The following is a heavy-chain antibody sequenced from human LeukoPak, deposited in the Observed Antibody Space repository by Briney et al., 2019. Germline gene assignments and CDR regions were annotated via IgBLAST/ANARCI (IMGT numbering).Heavy chain of an antibody. CDR1: GDSISSGAYY. CDR2: IYYTGIT. Sequence: PSETLSLTCTVSGDSISSGAYYWGWLRQPPGKGQEWTGSIYYTGITYYNSALKSRTTISADTSKNLFSLMLSSVTAAVAALYYCAISGATTVTTGGGSWFDLWGEGTLVTVSS. D-gene: IGHD4-17*01. CDR3: AISGATTVTTGGGSWFDL. V-gene: IGHV4-61*08. J-gene: IGHJ5*02.